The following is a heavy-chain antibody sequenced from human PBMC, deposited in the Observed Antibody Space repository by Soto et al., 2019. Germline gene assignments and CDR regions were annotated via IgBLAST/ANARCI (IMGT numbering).Heavy chain of an antibody. CDR1: GDSVSSTSAA. J-gene: IGHJ4*02. D-gene: IGHD1-26*01. CDR3: ARSLDVHGSLWDFDY. V-gene: IGHV6-1*01. CDR2: TYYRSNWFN. Sequence: SPTLSLTCVISGDSVSSTSAAWNWIRQSPSRGLEWLGRTYYRSNWFNNSAVSVRGRITINPDTSKNQFSLQLNSVTPDDTAVYYCARSLDVHGSLWDFDYWGQGTLVTVSS.